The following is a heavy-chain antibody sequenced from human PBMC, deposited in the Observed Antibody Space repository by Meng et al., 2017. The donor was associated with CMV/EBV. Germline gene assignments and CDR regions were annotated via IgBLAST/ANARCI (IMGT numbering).Heavy chain of an antibody. CDR2: ISSSSSYI. Sequence: GESLKISCAASGFTFSSYSMNWVRQAPGKGLEWVSSISSSSSYIYYADSVKGRFTISRDNAKNSLYLQMNSLRAEDTAVYYCERDRGGDIAPYYYYGMDVWGQGTTVTVSS. J-gene: IGHJ6*02. V-gene: IGHV3-21*01. D-gene: IGHD2-15*01. CDR1: GFTFSSYS. CDR3: ERDRGGDIAPYYYYGMDV.